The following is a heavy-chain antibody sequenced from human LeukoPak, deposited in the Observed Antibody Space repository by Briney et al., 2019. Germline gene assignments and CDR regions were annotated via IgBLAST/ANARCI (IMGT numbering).Heavy chain of an antibody. CDR3: ARTVLGTYYYDSSGYLPLHWFDP. V-gene: IGHV1-69*13. CDR1: GGTFSSYA. D-gene: IGHD3-22*01. J-gene: IGHJ5*02. Sequence: ASVKVSCKASGGTFSSYAISWVRQAPGQGLEWMGGIIPIFGTANYAQKFQGRVTITADESTSTAYMELSSLRSEDTAVYYCARTVLGTYYYDSSGYLPLHWFDPWAREPWSPSPQ. CDR2: IIPIFGTA.